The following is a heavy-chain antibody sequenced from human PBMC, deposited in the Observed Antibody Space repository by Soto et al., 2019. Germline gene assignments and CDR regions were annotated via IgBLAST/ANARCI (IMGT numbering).Heavy chain of an antibody. CDR3: ARDVSPGSSSLYLHAFDI. J-gene: IGHJ3*02. D-gene: IGHD6-13*01. CDR1: GFTLSAYW. CDR2: INRDGSKK. V-gene: IGHV3-7*05. Sequence: VQLEESGGDLVQPEGSLRLSCAASGFTLSAYWMTWVRQAPGKGLEWVANINRDGSKKSYLDSVRGRFTISRDNVGNSLYLQMDSLRADDTALYYCARDVSPGSSSLYLHAFDIWGQGTMVTVSS.